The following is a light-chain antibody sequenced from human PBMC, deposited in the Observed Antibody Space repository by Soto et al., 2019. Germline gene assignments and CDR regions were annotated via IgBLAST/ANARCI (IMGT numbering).Light chain of an antibody. CDR1: KLGAKY. J-gene: IGLJ3*02. CDR2: QDT. Sequence: SYELTQPPSVSVSPGQTASFTCSGDKLGAKYTCWYQLKPGQSPVLLIYQDTKRPSGIPERFSGSNSGNTATLTVSGTQAMDEADYYCQAWDNGTVVFGGGTKVTVL. V-gene: IGLV3-1*01. CDR3: QAWDNGTVV.